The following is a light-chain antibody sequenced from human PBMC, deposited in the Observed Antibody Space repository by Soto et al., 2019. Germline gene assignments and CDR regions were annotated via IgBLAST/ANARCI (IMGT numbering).Light chain of an antibody. V-gene: IGKV1-39*01. CDR3: QQGYSNPWT. J-gene: IGKJ1*01. CDR2: AAS. Sequence: DIQMTQSPSSLSASIGDRVTITCRVSQTVNTYLHWYQQKPGKAPKLLIYAASNLQSGVPSRFSGSGSGTNFTLSLNSLQPEDFATYYCQQGYSNPWTFGQGTRWIS. CDR1: QTVNTY.